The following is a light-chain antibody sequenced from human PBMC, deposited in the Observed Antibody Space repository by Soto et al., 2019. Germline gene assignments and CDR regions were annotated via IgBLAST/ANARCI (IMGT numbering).Light chain of an antibody. Sequence: DIQMTQSPSSLSASVGDSVTVTCRASQPIGTSLHWYQQSAGKAPKVLISSASRLQSGVSSRFSGSGSGTHFTLTISSLRPEDSATYYCLQGYNTFWTFGQGTKVEIK. CDR3: LQGYNTFWT. CDR2: SAS. CDR1: QPIGTS. J-gene: IGKJ1*01. V-gene: IGKV1-39*01.